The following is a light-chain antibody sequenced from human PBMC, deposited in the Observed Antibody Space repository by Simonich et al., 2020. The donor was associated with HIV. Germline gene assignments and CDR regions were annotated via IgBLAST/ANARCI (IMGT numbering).Light chain of an antibody. CDR1: QTVNSN. V-gene: IGKV3-15*01. Sequence: EIVMTQSPATLSVSPGKRATLACRASQTVNSNLAWYQQKPGQAPTLLIYGASTRATGVPARFSGSGSGTEFTLTISSLKSEDFATYYCQQLNSYPVTFGGGTKVEIK. CDR2: GAS. CDR3: QQLNSYPVT. J-gene: IGKJ4*01.